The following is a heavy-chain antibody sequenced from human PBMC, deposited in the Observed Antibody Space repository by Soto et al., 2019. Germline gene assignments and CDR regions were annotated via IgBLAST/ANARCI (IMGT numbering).Heavy chain of an antibody. CDR2: ISGSSSYI. CDR1: GFTFSRYS. CDR3: ARDFRNYDFWSGYYDY. D-gene: IGHD3-3*01. V-gene: IGHV3-21*01. J-gene: IGHJ4*02. Sequence: LRLSCAASGFTFSRYSMNWVRQAPGKGLEWVSSISGSSSYIYYADSVKGRFTISRDNAKNSLYLQMNSLRAEDTAVYYCARDFRNYDFWSGYYDYWGQGTLVTVSS.